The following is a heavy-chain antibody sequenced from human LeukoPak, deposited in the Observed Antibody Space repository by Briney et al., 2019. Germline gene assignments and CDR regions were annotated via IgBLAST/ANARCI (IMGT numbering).Heavy chain of an antibody. CDR2: INPNTGAT. D-gene: IGHD6-19*01. Sequence: ASVTISCKASGYTLTGYYLHWVRQAPGQGLEWMGWINPNTGATHSAQKFQGRITMTRDSSISTAYMDLSRLRSDDTAVYYCARDRVGSGWPRPYYFEVWGQGTLVTVSS. CDR1: GYTLTGYY. CDR3: ARDRVGSGWPRPYYFEV. V-gene: IGHV1-2*02. J-gene: IGHJ4*02.